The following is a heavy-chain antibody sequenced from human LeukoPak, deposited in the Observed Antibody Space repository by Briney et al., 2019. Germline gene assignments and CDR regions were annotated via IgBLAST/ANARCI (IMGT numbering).Heavy chain of an antibody. J-gene: IGHJ4*02. D-gene: IGHD1-26*01. CDR3: AKNTWEPHY. CDR1: GFTFGGYP. Sequence: GGSPRLSCTASGFTFGGYPLSWFRQAPGKGLEWVGFIRIKAHGGTPEYAASVKGRFTISRDDSKSIAYLQMNSLNSDDTAVYYCAKNTWEPHYWGQGTLVTVSS. CDR2: IRIKAHGGTP. V-gene: IGHV3-49*03.